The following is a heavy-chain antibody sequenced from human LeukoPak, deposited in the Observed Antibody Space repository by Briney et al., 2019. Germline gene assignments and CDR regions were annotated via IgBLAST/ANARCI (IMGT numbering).Heavy chain of an antibody. D-gene: IGHD6-13*01. Sequence: SETLSLTCTVSGGSISSYYWSWIRQPPGKGLEWIGYIYYSGSTNYNPSLKSRVTISVDTSKNQFSLKLSSVTAADTAVYYCARLNSSSWYHYYYMDVCGKGTTVTVSS. V-gene: IGHV4-59*08. CDR1: GGSISSYY. J-gene: IGHJ6*03. CDR3: ARLNSSSWYHYYYMDV. CDR2: IYYSGST.